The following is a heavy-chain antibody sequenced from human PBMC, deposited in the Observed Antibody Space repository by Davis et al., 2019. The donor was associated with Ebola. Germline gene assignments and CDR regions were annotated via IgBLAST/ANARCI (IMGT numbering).Heavy chain of an antibody. CDR1: GGSISSGGYY. CDR2: IYYSGST. D-gene: IGHD3-9*01. CDR3: ARDILTGSDY. J-gene: IGHJ4*02. V-gene: IGHV4-31*03. Sequence: MPSETLSLTCTVSGGSISSGGYYWSWIRQHPGKGLERIGYIYYSGSTYYNPSLKSRVTISVDTSKNQFSLKLSSVTAADTAVYYCARDILTGSDYWGQGTLVTVSS.